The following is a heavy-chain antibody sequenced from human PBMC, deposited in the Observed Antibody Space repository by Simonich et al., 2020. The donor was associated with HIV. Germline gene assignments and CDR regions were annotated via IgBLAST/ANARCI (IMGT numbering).Heavy chain of an antibody. CDR3: ARRHPTTVTTPYFDY. CDR2: KNHSGTT. D-gene: IGHD4-17*01. Sequence: QVQLQQWGAGLLKPSETLSLTCAVSGGSFSGYYWSWIRQPPGKGLGWIGEKNHSGTTNNNPSLKRRVTISVDTSKNQFSLKLSSVTAADTAVYYCARRHPTTVTTPYFDYWGQGTLVTVSS. CDR1: GGSFSGYY. J-gene: IGHJ4*02. V-gene: IGHV4-34*01.